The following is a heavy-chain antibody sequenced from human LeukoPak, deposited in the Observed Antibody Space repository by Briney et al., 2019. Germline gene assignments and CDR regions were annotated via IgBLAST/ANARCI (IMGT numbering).Heavy chain of an antibody. D-gene: IGHD1-26*01. CDR2: IYYSGST. V-gene: IGHV4-59*01. J-gene: IGHJ4*02. Sequence: SETLSLTCTVSGGSISSYYWSWLRQPPGKGLEWIGYIYYSGSTNYNPSLKSRVTISVDTSKNQFSLKLSSVTAADTAVYYCARRAVGATPYFDYWGQGTLVTVSS. CDR3: ARRAVGATPYFDY. CDR1: GGSISSYY.